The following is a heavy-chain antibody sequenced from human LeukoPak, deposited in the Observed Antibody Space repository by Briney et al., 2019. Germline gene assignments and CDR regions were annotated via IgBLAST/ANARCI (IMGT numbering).Heavy chain of an antibody. CDR3: ARAPASGRGTDY. CDR2: ISSSSSYI. J-gene: IGHJ4*02. Sequence: PGGSPRLSCAASGFTFSSYSMNWVRQAPGKGLEWVSSISSSSSYIYYADSVKGRFTISRDNAKNSLYLQMNSLRAEDTAVYYCARAPASGRGTDYWGQGTLVTVSS. V-gene: IGHV3-21*01. CDR1: GFTFSSYS. D-gene: IGHD1-26*01.